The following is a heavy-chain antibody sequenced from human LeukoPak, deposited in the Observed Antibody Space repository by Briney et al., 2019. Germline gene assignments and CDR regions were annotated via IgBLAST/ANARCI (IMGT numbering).Heavy chain of an antibody. CDR1: GGSISSYY. V-gene: IGHV4-59*08. CDR2: IYYSGST. Sequence: SETLSLTCTVSGGSISSYYWSWIRQPPGKGLEWIGYIYYSGSTNYNPSLKCRVTISVDTSKNQFSLKLSSVTAADTAVYYCARGAMWDYGSGSYYNLNWFDPWGQGTLVTVSS. CDR3: ARGAMWDYGSGSYYNLNWFDP. J-gene: IGHJ5*02. D-gene: IGHD3-10*01.